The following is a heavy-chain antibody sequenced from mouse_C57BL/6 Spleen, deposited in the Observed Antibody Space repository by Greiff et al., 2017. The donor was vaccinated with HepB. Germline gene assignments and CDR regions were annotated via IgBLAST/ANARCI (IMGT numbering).Heavy chain of an antibody. J-gene: IGHJ4*01. CDR1: GFNIKDYY. Sequence: EVQLQESGAELVRPGASVKLSCTASGFNIKDYYMHWVKQRPEQGLEWIGRIDPEDGDTEYAPKFQGKATMTADTSSNTAYLQLSSLTSEDTAVYYCTGITTVVAHYYAMDYWGQGTSVTVSS. CDR3: TGITTVVAHYYAMDY. D-gene: IGHD1-1*01. V-gene: IGHV14-1*01. CDR2: IDPEDGDT.